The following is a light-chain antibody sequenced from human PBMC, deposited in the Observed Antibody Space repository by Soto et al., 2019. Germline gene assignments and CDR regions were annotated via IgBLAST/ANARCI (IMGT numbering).Light chain of an antibody. J-gene: IGLJ1*01. CDR3: QSYDSSLSGSYV. V-gene: IGLV1-40*01. Sequence: QSALTQPPSVSGALGQRVTTSCTGSSSNIGAGYDVHWYNQLPGTVPKLLIYGNSNRPSGVPDRFSGSKSGTSASLAITGLQAEGESDYYCQSYDSSLSGSYVFGXGTKVTVL. CDR2: GNS. CDR1: SSNIGAGYD.